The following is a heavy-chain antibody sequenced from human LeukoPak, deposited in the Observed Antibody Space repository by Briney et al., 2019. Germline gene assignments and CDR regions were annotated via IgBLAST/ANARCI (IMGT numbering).Heavy chain of an antibody. Sequence: GESLKISRKGSGYNFANYWIGWVRQMPGKRLDSTGIIYPGDSDTRYSPSFQGHVTISADKSISTAYLQWSSLKASDTAMYYCARPPSRPPFIWGQGTMVTVSS. CDR1: GYNFANYW. J-gene: IGHJ3*02. V-gene: IGHV5-51*01. CDR2: IYPGDSDT. CDR3: ARPPSRPPFI.